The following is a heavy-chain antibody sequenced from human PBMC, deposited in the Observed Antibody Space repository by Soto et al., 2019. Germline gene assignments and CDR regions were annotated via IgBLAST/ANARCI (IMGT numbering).Heavy chain of an antibody. CDR3: AKNQRDSYCSSTSCYAPNGDYFDY. V-gene: IGHV3-64*01. D-gene: IGHD2-2*01. CDR1: GFTFSNYP. CDR2: ISSNGGST. Sequence: PGGSLRLSCAASGFTFSNYPMHWVRQAPGKGLEYVSAISSNGGSTYYANSVKGRFTISRDNSKNTLYLQMNSLRAEDTAVYYCAKNQRDSYCSSTSCYAPNGDYFDYWGQGTLVTVSS. J-gene: IGHJ4*02.